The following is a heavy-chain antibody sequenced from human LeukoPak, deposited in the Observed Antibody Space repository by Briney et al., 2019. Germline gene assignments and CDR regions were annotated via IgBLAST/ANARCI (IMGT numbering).Heavy chain of an antibody. CDR2: IYYSGSP. CDR3: ATWRTAKTGFDY. D-gene: IGHD1-1*01. Sequence: SETLSLTCTVSGGSISNNNYYWAWIRQPPGKGLECIGSIYYSGSPSYNPSLKSRVTISVDTSKNQFSLRLSSVTAADTAVYYCATWRTAKTGFDYWGQGTLVTVPS. CDR1: GGSISNNNYY. V-gene: IGHV4-39*01. J-gene: IGHJ4*02.